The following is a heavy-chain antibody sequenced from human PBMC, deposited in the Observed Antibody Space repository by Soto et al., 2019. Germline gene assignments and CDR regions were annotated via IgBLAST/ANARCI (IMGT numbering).Heavy chain of an antibody. CDR1: GGSISSSSYY. CDR2: IYYRGST. CDR3: ARQRMTTVTTDWFDP. J-gene: IGHJ5*02. V-gene: IGHV4-39*01. D-gene: IGHD4-17*01. Sequence: QLQLQESGPGLVKPSETLSLTCTVSGGSISSSSYYWGWIRQPPGKGLEWIGSIYYRGSTYYNPSLKSRVTISVDTSKNQFSLKLSSVTAADTAVYYCARQRMTTVTTDWFDPWGQGTLVTVSS.